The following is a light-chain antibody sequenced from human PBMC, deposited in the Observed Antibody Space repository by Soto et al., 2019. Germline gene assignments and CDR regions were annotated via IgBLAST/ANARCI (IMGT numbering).Light chain of an antibody. CDR2: ASF. V-gene: IGKV1-39*01. CDR1: QSISSY. Sequence: DIQMTQSPSSLSVSVGDRVTITCRASQSISSYLNWYQQKPGKAPKLLIYASFNLQSGVPSRFSGSGFGTDFTLSISSLEPEDFATYYCQQSYSTPSTFGQGTKLEIK. CDR3: QQSYSTPST. J-gene: IGKJ2*01.